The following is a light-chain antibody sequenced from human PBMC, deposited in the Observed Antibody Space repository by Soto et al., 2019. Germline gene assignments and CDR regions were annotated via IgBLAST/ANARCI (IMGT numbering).Light chain of an antibody. CDR3: QQSYSTPRT. CDR2: DAS. V-gene: IGKV1-39*01. Sequence: DIQMTQSPSTLSASVGDRVTITCRASQSISSWLAWYQQKPGRAPKLLIYDASNLEAGVPSRFSGSVSGTDFTLTISSLQPEDFATYYCQQSYSTPRTFGQGTKVDIK. J-gene: IGKJ1*01. CDR1: QSISSW.